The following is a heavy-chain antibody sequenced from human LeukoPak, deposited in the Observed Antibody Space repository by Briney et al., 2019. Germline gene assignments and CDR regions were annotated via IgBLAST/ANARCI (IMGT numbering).Heavy chain of an antibody. CDR3: ARDDSNGIDY. V-gene: IGHV3-74*01. D-gene: IGHD6-19*01. J-gene: IGHJ4*02. Sequence: GRSDSLFCAPAAFTFSFYWTYWVRQDPGGGLVSVSRISSDGGSTTYADSVKGRYTISRDNAKNTLYLQMHSLRVEDTGIYYCARDDSNGIDYWGQGTLVTVPS. CDR2: ISSDGGST. CDR1: AFTFSFYW.